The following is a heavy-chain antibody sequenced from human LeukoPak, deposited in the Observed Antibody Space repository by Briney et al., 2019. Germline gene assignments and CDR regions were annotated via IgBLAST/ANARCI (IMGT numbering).Heavy chain of an antibody. CDR3: ARQGPHHYDSSGYYYHY. Sequence: SGTLSLTCTVSGGSISSYYWSWIRQAPGKGLEWIGYVYYSGSTNYNPSLKSRVTISVDTSKNQFSLKLSSVTAADTAVYYCARQGPHHYDSSGYYYHYWGQGTLVTVSS. CDR1: GGSISSYY. J-gene: IGHJ4*02. CDR2: VYYSGST. D-gene: IGHD3-22*01. V-gene: IGHV4-59*01.